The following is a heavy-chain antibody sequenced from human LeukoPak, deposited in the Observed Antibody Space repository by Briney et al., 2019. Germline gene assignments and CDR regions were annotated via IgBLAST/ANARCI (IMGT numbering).Heavy chain of an antibody. J-gene: IGHJ4*02. Sequence: GGSLRLSCAASGFTFSGYWMHWVRQAPGKGLEWVANLKQDGREKHFADSVKGRFTISRDNAENSLYLQMNSLRAEDTAMYYCARGTIAAPGTDYWGQGTLVTVSS. CDR1: GFTFSGYW. V-gene: IGHV3-7*01. CDR2: LKQDGREK. CDR3: ARGTIAAPGTDY. D-gene: IGHD6-13*01.